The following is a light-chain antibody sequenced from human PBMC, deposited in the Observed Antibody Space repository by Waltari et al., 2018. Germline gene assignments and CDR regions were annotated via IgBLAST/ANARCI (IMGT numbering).Light chain of an antibody. CDR2: GAS. CDR3: QQYNNWPIT. J-gene: IGKJ4*01. V-gene: IGKV3-15*01. CDR1: QSVRSN. Sequence: EIVMTQSPATLSVSPGERATLSCRASQSVRSNLAWYQQKPGRAPRLLFYGASTRAPGVPARFSGSGSGTEFTLTISSLQSEDFAVYYCQQYNNWPITFGGGTKVEIK.